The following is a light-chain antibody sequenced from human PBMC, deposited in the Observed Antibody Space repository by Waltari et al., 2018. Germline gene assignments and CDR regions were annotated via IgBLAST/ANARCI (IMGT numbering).Light chain of an antibody. J-gene: IGLJ2*01. CDR1: RPNIGNNA. CDR2: YDD. Sequence: QSVLTQPPSVSEVPRQRVTISCSGSRPNIGNNAVSWYQYLPGKAPKLLIYYDDLVPSGVSDRFSGSKSGTSASLAISGRQSEDEADYYWAAWDDSLHAVVFGGGTKLTVL. V-gene: IGLV1-36*01. CDR3: AAWDDSLHAVV.